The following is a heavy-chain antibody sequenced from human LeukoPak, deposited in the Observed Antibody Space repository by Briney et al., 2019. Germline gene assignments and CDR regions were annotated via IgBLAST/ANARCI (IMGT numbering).Heavy chain of an antibody. D-gene: IGHD2-15*01. CDR2: ISAYNGNT. CDR3: ARDSVVVVASNWFDP. V-gene: IGHV1-18*01. Sequence: ASVKVSCKASGYTFTSYGISWVRQAPGQGLEWMGWISAYNGNTNYAQKLQGRVTMTTDTSTSTAYMGLRSLRSDDTAVYYCARDSVVVVASNWFDPWGQGTLVTVSS. CDR1: GYTFTSYG. J-gene: IGHJ5*02.